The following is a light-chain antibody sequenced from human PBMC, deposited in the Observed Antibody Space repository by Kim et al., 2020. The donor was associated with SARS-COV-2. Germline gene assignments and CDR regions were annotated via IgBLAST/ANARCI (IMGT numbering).Light chain of an antibody. V-gene: IGLV3-27*01. CDR3: YSAADNIGV. CDR1: VLAKKY. J-gene: IGLJ3*02. Sequence: SVSPGQTARITCSGDVLAKKYARWFQPKPGQAPVLVIYKDSERPSGIPERFSGSSSGTTVTLTISGAQVEDEADYYCYSAADNIGVFGGGTQLTVL. CDR2: KDS.